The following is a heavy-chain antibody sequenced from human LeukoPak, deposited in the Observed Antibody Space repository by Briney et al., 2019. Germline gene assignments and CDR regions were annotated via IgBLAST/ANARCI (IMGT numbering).Heavy chain of an antibody. J-gene: IGHJ5*02. CDR2: IIPIFGTA. D-gene: IGHD2-2*01. V-gene: IGHV1-69*13. Sequence: ASVKVSCKASGGTFSSYAISWVRQAPGQGLEWMGGIIPIFGTANYAQKFQGRVTITADESTSTAYMELSSLRSEDTAVYYCARGPRYCSSTSCLDGFDPWGQGTLVTVSS. CDR3: ARGPRYCSSTSCLDGFDP. CDR1: GGTFSSYA.